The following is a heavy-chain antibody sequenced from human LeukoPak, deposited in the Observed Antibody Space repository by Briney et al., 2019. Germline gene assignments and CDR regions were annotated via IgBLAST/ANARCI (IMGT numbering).Heavy chain of an antibody. D-gene: IGHD5-24*01. CDR3: ARGGDGYNYFDY. CDR1: GGSISSYY. CDR2: IYYSGST. Sequence: SETLSLTCTVSGGSISSYYWSWIRQPPGKGLEWIAYIYYSGSTNYNPSLESRDTISVDTSKNQFSLKLSSVTAADTAVYYCARGGDGYNYFDYWGQGTLVTVSS. J-gene: IGHJ4*02. V-gene: IGHV4-59*01.